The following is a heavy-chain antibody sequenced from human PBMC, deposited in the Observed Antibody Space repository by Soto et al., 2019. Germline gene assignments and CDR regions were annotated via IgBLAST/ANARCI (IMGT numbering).Heavy chain of an antibody. CDR3: AKVSEATIPYYYYGMDV. D-gene: IGHD5-12*01. Sequence: QVQLVESGGGVVQPGRPLRLSCAASGFTFSSYGMHWVRQAPGKGLEWVAVISYDGSNKYYADSVKGRFTISRDNSKNTLYLQMNSLRAEDTAVYYCAKVSEATIPYYYYGMDVWGQGTTVTVSS. CDR1: GFTFSSYG. J-gene: IGHJ6*02. CDR2: ISYDGSNK. V-gene: IGHV3-30*18.